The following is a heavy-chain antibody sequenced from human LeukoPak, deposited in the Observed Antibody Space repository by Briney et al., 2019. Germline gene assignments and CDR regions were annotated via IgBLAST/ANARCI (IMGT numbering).Heavy chain of an antibody. CDR1: GGSISSGGYY. J-gene: IGHJ4*02. CDR3: ARDISTHGFDY. V-gene: IGHV4-31*03. D-gene: IGHD6-13*01. Sequence: SETLSLTCTVSGGSISSGGYYWSWIRQHPGKGLEWIGYIYYSGSTYYNPSLKSRVTISVDTSKNQFSLKLSPVTAADTAVYYCARDISTHGFDYWGQGTLVTVSS. CDR2: IYYSGST.